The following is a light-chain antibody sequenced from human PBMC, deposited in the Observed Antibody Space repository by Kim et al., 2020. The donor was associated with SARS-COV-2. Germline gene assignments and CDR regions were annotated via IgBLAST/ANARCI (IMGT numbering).Light chain of an antibody. CDR1: HSVKQY. CDR3: HQSYSIPYP. Sequence: SASVGDRITLTCLENHSVKQYLNWYQQKPGKAPKLLIYASSSLQSGVPSRFTGSGSETEFTLTISRLQPEDFATYYCHQSYSIPYPFGQGTKLEI. J-gene: IGKJ2*01. V-gene: IGKV1-39*01. CDR2: ASS.